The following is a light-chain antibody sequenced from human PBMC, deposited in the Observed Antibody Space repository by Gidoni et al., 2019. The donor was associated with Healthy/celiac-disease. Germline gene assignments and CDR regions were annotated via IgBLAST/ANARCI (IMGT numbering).Light chain of an antibody. CDR2: EVS. J-gene: IGLJ2*01. CDR3: SSYTSSSTVV. Sequence: QSALTQPASASGSPGQPITISCTGTSSDVGGYNYVSWYQQHPGKAPKLMIYEVSHRPSGVSNRFSGSKSENTASLTIAGLQAEDEADYYCSSYTSSSTVVFGGGTKLTVL. V-gene: IGLV2-14*01. CDR1: SSDVGGYNY.